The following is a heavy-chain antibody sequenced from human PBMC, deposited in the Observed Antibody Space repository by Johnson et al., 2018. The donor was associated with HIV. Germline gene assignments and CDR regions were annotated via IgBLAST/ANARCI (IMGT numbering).Heavy chain of an antibody. Sequence: QVQLVESGGGVVQPGRSLRVSCEVSGLTLTTIIVHWARQAPGKGLEWVSLISHDGTTTAYADSVKGRFTISRDSSRNTLYLQIDTLKVEDTALYYCTRSKLQFLAPDAFDLWGQGTMVTVSS. D-gene: IGHD5-24*01. V-gene: IGHV3-30*14. J-gene: IGHJ3*01. CDR2: ISHDGTTT. CDR1: GLTLTTII. CDR3: TRSKLQFLAPDAFDL.